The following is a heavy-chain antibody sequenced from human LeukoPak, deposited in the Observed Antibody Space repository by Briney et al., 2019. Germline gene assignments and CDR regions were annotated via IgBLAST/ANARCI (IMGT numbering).Heavy chain of an antibody. Sequence: GGSLRLSCAASGFTFSSYGMHWVRQAPGKGLEWVAVIWYDGSNKYYADSVKGRFTISRDNSKNTLYLQMNSLRAEDTAVYCCAREDGDYPYYFDYWGQGTLVTVSS. CDR1: GFTFSSYG. D-gene: IGHD4-17*01. CDR3: AREDGDYPYYFDY. CDR2: IWYDGSNK. J-gene: IGHJ4*02. V-gene: IGHV3-33*01.